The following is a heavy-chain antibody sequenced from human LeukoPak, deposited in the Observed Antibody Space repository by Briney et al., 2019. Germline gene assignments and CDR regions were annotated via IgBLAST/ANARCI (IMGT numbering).Heavy chain of an antibody. J-gene: IGHJ5*02. Sequence: SETLSLTCAVYGGSFSGYHWSWIRQPPGKGLEWIGEINHSGSTNYNPSLKSRVTISLDTSKNQFSLKLSSVTAADTAVYYCARAIVVVVAATGFWFDPWGQGTLVTVSS. CDR3: ARAIVVVVAATGFWFDP. D-gene: IGHD2-15*01. CDR2: INHSGST. CDR1: GGSFSGYH. V-gene: IGHV4-34*01.